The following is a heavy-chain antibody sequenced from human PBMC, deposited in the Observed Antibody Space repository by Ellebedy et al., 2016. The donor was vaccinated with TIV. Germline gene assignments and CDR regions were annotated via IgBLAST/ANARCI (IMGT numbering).Heavy chain of an antibody. CDR2: IYYSGST. CDR3: ARERAVAGENWFDP. CDR1: GGSVSTGGYY. D-gene: IGHD6-19*01. Sequence: SETLSLXXTVSGGSVSTGGYYCSWVRQHPGKGLERIGSIYYSGSTSYNPSLKSRVTISIDTSKNQFSLKMTSVTAADTAVYYCARERAVAGENWFDPWGQGTLVTVSS. J-gene: IGHJ5*02. V-gene: IGHV4-31*03.